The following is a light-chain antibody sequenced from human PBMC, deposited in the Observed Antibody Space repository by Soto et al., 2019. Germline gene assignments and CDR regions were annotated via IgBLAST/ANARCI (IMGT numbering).Light chain of an antibody. Sequence: EIAMTQSPATLSVSPGERATLSCRASQSVSSNLAWYQQKPGQAPRLLIYGASTRATGIPARFSGSGSGTEFTLTISSLQSEDFAVYYCQQYNNRPRTFGQGTKVEIK. CDR1: QSVSSN. CDR2: GAS. CDR3: QQYNNRPRT. V-gene: IGKV3-15*01. J-gene: IGKJ1*01.